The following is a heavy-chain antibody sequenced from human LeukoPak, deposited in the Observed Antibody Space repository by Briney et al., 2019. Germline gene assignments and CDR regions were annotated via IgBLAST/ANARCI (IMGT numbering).Heavy chain of an antibody. V-gene: IGHV1-8*03. CDR1: GYTFTSYD. J-gene: IGHJ3*02. CDR3: ARGADESDAFDI. Sequence: GESLKVSCKASGYTFTSYDINWVRQATGQGLEWMGWMNPNSGNTGYAQKFQGRVTITRNTSISTAYMELSSLRSEDTAVYYCARGADESDAFDIWGQGTMVTVSS. CDR2: MNPNSGNT.